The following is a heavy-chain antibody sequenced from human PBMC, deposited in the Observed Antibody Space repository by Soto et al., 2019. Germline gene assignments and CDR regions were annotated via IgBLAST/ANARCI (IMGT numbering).Heavy chain of an antibody. Sequence: QVQLVESGGGVVQPGRSLRLSCAASGFTFSSYAMHWVRQAPGKGLEWVAVISYDGSNKYYADSVKGRFTISRDNSKNTLYLQMNSRRAEDTAVYYCARVNRGTGNYYYYGMDVWGQGTTVTVSS. CDR2: ISYDGSNK. J-gene: IGHJ6*02. D-gene: IGHD1-1*01. V-gene: IGHV3-30-3*01. CDR1: GFTFSSYA. CDR3: ARVNRGTGNYYYYGMDV.